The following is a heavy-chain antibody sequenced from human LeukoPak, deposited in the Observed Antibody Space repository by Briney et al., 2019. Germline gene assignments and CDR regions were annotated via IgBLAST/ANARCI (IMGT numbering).Heavy chain of an antibody. J-gene: IGHJ6*03. CDR3: ATGLHCSSTSCYIDYYYMDV. V-gene: IGHV1-69*04. Sequence: SVKVSCKASGGTFSSYAISWVRQAPGQGLEWMGRIIPILGIANYAQKFQGRVTMTEDTSTDTAYMELSSLRSEDTAVYYCATGLHCSSTSCYIDYYYMDVWGKGTTVTVSS. CDR2: IIPILGIA. D-gene: IGHD2-2*02. CDR1: GGTFSSYA.